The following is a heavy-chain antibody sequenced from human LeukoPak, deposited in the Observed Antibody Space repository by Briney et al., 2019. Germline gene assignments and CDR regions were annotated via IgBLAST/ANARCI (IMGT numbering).Heavy chain of an antibody. CDR1: GFTFSTYA. D-gene: IGHD3-3*01. V-gene: IGHV3-30*04. CDR3: AKDRVLRFLYYYMDV. Sequence: PGGSLRLSCAASGFTFSTYAMHWVRQAPGKGLEWVAVISYDGSNKYYADSVKGRFTISRDNSKNTLYLQMNGLRAEDTALYYCAKDRVLRFLYYYMDVWGKGTTVTVSS. CDR2: ISYDGSNK. J-gene: IGHJ6*03.